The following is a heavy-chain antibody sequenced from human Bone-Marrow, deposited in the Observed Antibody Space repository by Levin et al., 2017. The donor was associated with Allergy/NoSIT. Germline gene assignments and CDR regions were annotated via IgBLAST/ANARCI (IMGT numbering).Heavy chain of an antibody. Sequence: ASVKVSCKASGYTFTSYGISWVRQAPGQGLEWMGWISAYNGNTNYAQKLQGRVTMTTDTSTSTAYMELRSLRSDDTAVYYCAREDIVVVPAASTVFDYWGQGTLVTVSS. CDR2: ISAYNGNT. CDR1: GYTFTSYG. J-gene: IGHJ4*02. D-gene: IGHD2-2*01. CDR3: AREDIVVVPAASTVFDY. V-gene: IGHV1-18*01.